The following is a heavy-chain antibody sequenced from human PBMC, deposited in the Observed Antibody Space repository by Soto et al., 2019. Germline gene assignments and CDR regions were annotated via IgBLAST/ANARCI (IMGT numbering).Heavy chain of an antibody. CDR3: ARCGTGRSAPLFLGY. Sequence: SETLSLTCTVSGGSISSGDSYWSWIRQPPGKGLEWIGYIYYSGSTYYNPSLKSRVTISVDTSKNQFSLKLSSVTAADTAVYYCARCGTGRSAPLFLGYWGQGTLVTVSS. V-gene: IGHV4-30-4*01. CDR1: GGSISSGDSY. D-gene: IGHD1-1*01. CDR2: IYYSGST. J-gene: IGHJ4*02.